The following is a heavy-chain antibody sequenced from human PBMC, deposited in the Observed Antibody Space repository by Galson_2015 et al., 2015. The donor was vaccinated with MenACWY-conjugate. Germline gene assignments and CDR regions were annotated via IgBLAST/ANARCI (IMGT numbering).Heavy chain of an antibody. V-gene: IGHV3-15*01. CDR2: IKSKTDGGTT. CDR1: GFTFSNAW. CDR3: TTGLGVVVSEYYYGMDV. Sequence: SLRLSCAASGFTFSNAWMSWVRQAPGKGLEWVGRIKSKTDGGTTDYAAPVKGRFTISRDDSKNTLYLQMNSLKTEDTAVYYCTTGLGVVVSEYYYGMDVWGQGTTVTVSS. D-gene: IGHD3-3*01. J-gene: IGHJ6*02.